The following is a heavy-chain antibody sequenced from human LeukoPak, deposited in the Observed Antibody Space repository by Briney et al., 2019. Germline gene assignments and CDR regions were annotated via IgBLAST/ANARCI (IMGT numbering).Heavy chain of an antibody. CDR1: GGPISSSSYY. CDR2: IYYSGSA. CDR3: QIDYGDYGGAFDI. D-gene: IGHD4-17*01. Sequence: SETLSLTCTVSGGPISSSSYYWGWIRQPPGKGLEWIGSIYYSGSAYYNPSLKSRVTISVDTSKNQFSLKLSSVTAADTAVYYCQIDYGDYGGAFDIWGQGTMVTVSS. V-gene: IGHV4-39*01. J-gene: IGHJ3*02.